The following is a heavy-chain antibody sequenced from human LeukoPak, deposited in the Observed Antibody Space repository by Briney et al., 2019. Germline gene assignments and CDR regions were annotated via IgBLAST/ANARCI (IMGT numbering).Heavy chain of an antibody. CDR2: IYTSGST. D-gene: IGHD5-12*01. CDR1: GGSISSGSYY. CDR3: ARVDQSGYDTRGWFDP. Sequence: PSETLSLTCTVSGGSISSGSYYWSWIRQPAGKGLEWIGRIYTSGSTNYNPSLKSRVTISVDTSKNQFSLKLSSVTAADTAVYYCARVDQSGYDTRGWFDPWGQGTPVTVSS. J-gene: IGHJ5*02. V-gene: IGHV4-61*02.